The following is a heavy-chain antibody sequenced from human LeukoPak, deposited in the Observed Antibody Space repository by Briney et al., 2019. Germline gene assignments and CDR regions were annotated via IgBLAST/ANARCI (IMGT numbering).Heavy chain of an antibody. J-gene: IGHJ4*02. CDR3: AKSLGLRTRDSSGWYYFDS. CDR1: GFTFSSYS. Sequence: PGGSLRLSCAASGFTFSSYSINWFRQAPGKGLEWVSYISSSSIYIYYADSMKGRLTISRDNAKNSVYLQMNSLRGEDTAVYYCAKSLGLRTRDSSGWYYFDSWGQGTLVTVSS. CDR2: ISSSSIYI. V-gene: IGHV3-21*04. D-gene: IGHD6-13*01.